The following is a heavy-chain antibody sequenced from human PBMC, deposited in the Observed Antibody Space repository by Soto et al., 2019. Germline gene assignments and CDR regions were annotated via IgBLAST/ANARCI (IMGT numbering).Heavy chain of an antibody. CDR1: GFTFSDYY. CDR2: ISTSGTTI. D-gene: IGHD3-10*01. CDR3: ARVRGSYAIDC. J-gene: IGHJ4*02. V-gene: IGHV3-11*01. Sequence: GSLRLSCAASGFTFSDYYMSWMRQAPGKGPEWVSYISTSGTTIHYTDSVKGRFTISRDNAKNSLYLQMNSLRAEDTAVYYCARVRGSYAIDCWGLGTLVTVSS.